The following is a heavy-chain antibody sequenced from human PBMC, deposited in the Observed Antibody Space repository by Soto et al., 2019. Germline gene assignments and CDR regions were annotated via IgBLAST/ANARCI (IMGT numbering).Heavy chain of an antibody. Sequence: QVQLVESGGGVVQPGRSLRLSCAASGFTFSSYGMHWVRQAPGKGLEWVAVIWYDGSNKYYADSVKGRFTISRDNSKNTLYLQMNSLRAEDTAVYYCAREGTYCSGGSCYPHFDYWGQVTLVTVSS. CDR3: AREGTYCSGGSCYPHFDY. CDR1: GFTFSSYG. D-gene: IGHD2-15*01. CDR2: IWYDGSNK. V-gene: IGHV3-33*01. J-gene: IGHJ4*02.